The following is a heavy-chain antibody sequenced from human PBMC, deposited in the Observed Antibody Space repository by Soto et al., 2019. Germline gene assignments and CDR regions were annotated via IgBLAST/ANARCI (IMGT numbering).Heavy chain of an antibody. CDR1: GYTFTGYY. V-gene: IGHV1-2*02. CDR3: ARGGSRSLDY. Sequence: QVQLVQSGAEVKKPGASVKVSCKASGYTFTGYYMHWVRQAPGQGPEWMGWINPNSGGTTYAQKFQGRVTVTRDTSISTAYRELSSLRSDDTAVYYCARGGSRSLDYWGQGTLVTVSS. CDR2: INPNSGGT. J-gene: IGHJ4*02. D-gene: IGHD6-6*01.